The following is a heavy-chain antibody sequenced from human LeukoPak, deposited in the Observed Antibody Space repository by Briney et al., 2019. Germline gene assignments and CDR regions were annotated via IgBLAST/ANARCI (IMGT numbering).Heavy chain of an antibody. CDR3: ARPRDYYDSSGYYNFDY. Sequence: ASVKVSCKASGYTFTSYAISWVRQAPGQGLEWMGGIIPIFGTANYAQKFQGRVTITADESTSTAYMELSSLRSEDTAVYYCARPRDYYDSSGYYNFDYWGQGTLVTVSS. CDR2: IIPIFGTA. V-gene: IGHV1-69*13. J-gene: IGHJ4*02. CDR1: GYTFTSYA. D-gene: IGHD3-22*01.